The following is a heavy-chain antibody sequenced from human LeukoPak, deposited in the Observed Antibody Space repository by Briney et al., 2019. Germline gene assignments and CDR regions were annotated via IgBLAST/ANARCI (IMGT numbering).Heavy chain of an antibody. V-gene: IGHV3-23*01. Sequence: GGSLRLSCAASGFTFSSYAMSWVRQAPGKGLEWVSGISGSGGSTYYADSVKGQFTISRDNSKNTLYLQMNSLRAEDTAVYYCAKGRDDDYDDYYGMDVWGQGTTVTVSS. CDR2: ISGSGGST. J-gene: IGHJ6*02. CDR3: AKGRDDDYDDYYGMDV. D-gene: IGHD3-3*01. CDR1: GFTFSSYA.